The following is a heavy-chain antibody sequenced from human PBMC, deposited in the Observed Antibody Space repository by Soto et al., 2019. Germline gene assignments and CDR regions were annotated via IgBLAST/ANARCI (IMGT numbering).Heavy chain of an antibody. D-gene: IGHD3-16*01. J-gene: IGHJ4*02. CDR2: IKQDGSAK. V-gene: IGHV3-7*05. CDR3: ATSRAGAYLY. Sequence: GGSLRLSCISSGLAFSNYWMSWVRQVPGKGLEWVANIKQDGSAKYYVDAVRGRFPISRDNANDSLYLQMSSLRAEDTAMYYCATSRAGAYLYWGQGSLVTVSS. CDR1: GLAFSNYW.